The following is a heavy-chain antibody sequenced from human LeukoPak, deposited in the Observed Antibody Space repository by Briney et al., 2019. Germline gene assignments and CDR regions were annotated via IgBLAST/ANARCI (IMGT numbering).Heavy chain of an antibody. V-gene: IGHV3-7*01. CDR3: ARDLRQGYCGGDCYFDY. CDR2: IKQDGSEK. D-gene: IGHD2-21*02. CDR1: GFTFSSYW. Sequence: GGSLRLSSAASGFTFSSYWMSWVRQAPGKGLEWVANIKQDGSEKYYVDSVKGRFTISRDNAKNSLYLQMNSLRAEDTAVYYCARDLRQGYCGGDCYFDYWGQGTLVTVSS. J-gene: IGHJ4*02.